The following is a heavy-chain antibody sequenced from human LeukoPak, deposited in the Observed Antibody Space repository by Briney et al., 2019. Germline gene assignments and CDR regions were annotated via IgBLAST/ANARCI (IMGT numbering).Heavy chain of an antibody. CDR1: GFTFGDYA. CDR3: TREGSAYGSGNYYYYMDV. D-gene: IGHD3-10*01. V-gene: IGHV3-49*04. CDR2: FRSKANGGTT. Sequence: GGSLIHCCTASGFTFGDYARRWVRQAPGKVLGRVGFFRSKANGGTTEYAASVKGRFTISRDDSKSIAYLQMNSLKTEDTAVYYCTREGSAYGSGNYYYYMDVWGKGTTVTISS. J-gene: IGHJ6*03.